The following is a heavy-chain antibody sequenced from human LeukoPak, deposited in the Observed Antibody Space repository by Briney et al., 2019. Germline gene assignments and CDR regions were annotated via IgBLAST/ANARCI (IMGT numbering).Heavy chain of an antibody. CDR1: GYPFTSFG. CDR3: ARDRVYDYSNPRGFDY. CDR2: ISGYNGKT. J-gene: IGHJ4*02. V-gene: IGHV1-18*03. D-gene: IGHD4-11*01. Sequence: ASVKVSCKASGYPFTSFGISWVRQAPGQGLEWMGWISGYNGKTNYAQNLQGRVTMTTDTSTSTAYVELGSLRSDDMAGNYCARDRVYDYSNPRGFDYWGQGTLVSVSS.